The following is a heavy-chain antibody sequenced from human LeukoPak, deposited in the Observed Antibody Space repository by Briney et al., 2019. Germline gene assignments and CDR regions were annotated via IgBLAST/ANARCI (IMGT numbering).Heavy chain of an antibody. CDR2: ISGSGST. J-gene: IGHJ5*02. Sequence: SETLSLTCTVSGDSISSGGYSWNWIRQPAGKGLEWIGRISGSGSTSYNPSLKSRVTTSADTSKSQFSLKMTSVTAADTAVYYCAGNEYGSERRWFDPWGQGTVVTVSS. D-gene: IGHD3-10*01. V-gene: IGHV4-61*02. CDR3: AGNEYGSERRWFDP. CDR1: GDSISSGGYS.